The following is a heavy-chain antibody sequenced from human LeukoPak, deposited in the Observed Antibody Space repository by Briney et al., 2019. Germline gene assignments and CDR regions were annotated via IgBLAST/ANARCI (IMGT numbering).Heavy chain of an antibody. J-gene: IGHJ4*02. Sequence: GGSLRLSCAASGFTFSSSWMTWVRQAPGKGLQWVAVISYDGSNKYYTDSVKGRFTISRDNSKNTLYLEMNSLRAEDTAVYYCARERERFLNLWGQGTLVTVSS. D-gene: IGHD3-3*01. CDR2: ISYDGSNK. CDR3: ARERERFLNL. V-gene: IGHV3-30*03. CDR1: GFTFSSSW.